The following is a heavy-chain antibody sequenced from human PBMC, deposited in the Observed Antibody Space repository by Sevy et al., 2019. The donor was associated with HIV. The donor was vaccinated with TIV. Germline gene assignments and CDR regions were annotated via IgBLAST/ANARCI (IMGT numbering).Heavy chain of an antibody. Sequence: GGSLRLSCAASGFTISRYAMSWVRQAPGKGLEWVSAISGSGGSTYYADSVKGRFTISRDNSKNTLYLQMNSLRAEDTAVYYCAKDYYYDSSGYHYWGQGTLVTVSS. J-gene: IGHJ4*02. CDR2: ISGSGGST. CDR1: GFTISRYA. V-gene: IGHV3-23*01. CDR3: AKDYYYDSSGYHY. D-gene: IGHD3-22*01.